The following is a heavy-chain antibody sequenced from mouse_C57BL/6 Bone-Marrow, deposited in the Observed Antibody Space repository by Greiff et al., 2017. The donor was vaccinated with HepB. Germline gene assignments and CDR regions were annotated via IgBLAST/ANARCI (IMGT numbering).Heavy chain of an antibody. J-gene: IGHJ1*03. V-gene: IGHV2-5*01. Sequence: QVQLQQSGPGLVQPSQSLSITFTVPGFSLTSYGVHWVRQSPGKGLEWLGVIWRGGSTDYNAAFMSRLSITKDNSKSQVFFKMNSLQADDTAIYYCAKKGGPHWYFDVWGTGTTVTVAS. CDR2: IWRGGST. CDR1: GFSLTSYG. CDR3: AKKGGPHWYFDV.